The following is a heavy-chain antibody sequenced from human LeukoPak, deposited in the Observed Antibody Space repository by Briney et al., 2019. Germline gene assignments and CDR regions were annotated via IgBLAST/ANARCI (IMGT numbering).Heavy chain of an antibody. CDR2: IWSVGGAE. Sequence: GGSLRLSCVASGFPFSSYGMHWVRQAPGKGLEWVAVIWSVGGAEYYADSVKGRFTISRDNSKNTLYLQMNSLRAEDTAVYYCAKDRFSSPSFWGQGTTVTVSS. J-gene: IGHJ6*02. CDR1: GFPFSSYG. V-gene: IGHV3-33*06. CDR3: AKDRFSSPSF. D-gene: IGHD6-6*01.